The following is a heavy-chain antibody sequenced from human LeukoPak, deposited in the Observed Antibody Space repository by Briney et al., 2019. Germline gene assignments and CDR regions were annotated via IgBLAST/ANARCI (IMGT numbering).Heavy chain of an antibody. V-gene: IGHV3-30*04. CDR3: ARGDPDY. CDR1: GFTFSSYA. CDR2: ISYDGSNK. J-gene: IGHJ4*02. D-gene: IGHD2-21*02. Sequence: PGWSLRLSCAASGFTFSSYAMHWVRQAPGKGLEWVAVISYDGSNKYYADSVKGRFTISRDNSKNTLYLQMNSLRAEDTAVYYCARGDPDYWGQGTLVTVSS.